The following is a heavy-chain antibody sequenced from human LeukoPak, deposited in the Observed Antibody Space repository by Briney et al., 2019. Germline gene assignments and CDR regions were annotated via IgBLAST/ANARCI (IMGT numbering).Heavy chain of an antibody. CDR1: GGSISSSSYY. CDR2: IYYSGST. Sequence: SETLSLTCTVSGGSISSSSYYWGWIRQPPGKGLEWIGSIYYSGSTYYNPSLKSRVTISVDTSKNQFSLKLSSVTAADTAVYYCARQDDFWSASSGMDVWGQGTTVTVSS. V-gene: IGHV4-39*01. D-gene: IGHD3-3*01. J-gene: IGHJ6*02. CDR3: ARQDDFWSASSGMDV.